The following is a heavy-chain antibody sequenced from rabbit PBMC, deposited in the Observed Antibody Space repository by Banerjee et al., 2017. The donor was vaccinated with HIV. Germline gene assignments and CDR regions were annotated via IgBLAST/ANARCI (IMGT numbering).Heavy chain of an antibody. CDR2: VYAGSSGTT. Sequence: QSLEESGGDLVKPGASLTLTCTASGFSFSSSYYMCWVRQAPGKGLEWSACVYAGSSGTTYYASWAKGRFTISETSSTTVTLQMTSLTAADTATYFCARVYSVAGVPYGMDLWGQGTLVTVS. V-gene: IGHV1S40*01. J-gene: IGHJ6*01. D-gene: IGHD4-1*01. CDR1: GFSFSSSYY. CDR3: ARVYSVAGVPYGMDL.